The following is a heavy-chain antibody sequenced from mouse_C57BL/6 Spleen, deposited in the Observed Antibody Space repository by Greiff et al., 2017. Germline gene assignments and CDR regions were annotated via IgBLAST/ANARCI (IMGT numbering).Heavy chain of an antibody. D-gene: IGHD2-3*01. CDR3: ARGLLRSGYAMEY. V-gene: IGHV1-69*01. CDR2: IDPSDSYT. Sequence: QVQLQQPGAELVMPGASVKLSCKASGYTFTSYWMHWVKQRPGQGLAWIGEIDPSDSYTNYNQKFKGKSTLTVDKSSSTAYMQLSSLTSEDSAVYYCARGLLRSGYAMEYWGQGTSVTVSS. CDR1: GYTFTSYW. J-gene: IGHJ4*01.